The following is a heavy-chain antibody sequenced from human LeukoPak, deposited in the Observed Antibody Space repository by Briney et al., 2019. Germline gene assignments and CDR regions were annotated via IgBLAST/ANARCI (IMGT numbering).Heavy chain of an antibody. D-gene: IGHD3-9*01. CDR3: ARDGYDILTGYGFIDH. CDR2: IYYSGST. CDR1: GGSLSSGDYY. Sequence: SETLSLTCTVSGGSLSSGDYYWSWIRQPPGKGLEWIGYIYYSGSTYYNPSLKSRVTISVDTSKNQFSLKLSSVTAADTAVYYCARDGYDILTGYGFIDHWGQGTLVTVSS. J-gene: IGHJ4*02. V-gene: IGHV4-30-4*01.